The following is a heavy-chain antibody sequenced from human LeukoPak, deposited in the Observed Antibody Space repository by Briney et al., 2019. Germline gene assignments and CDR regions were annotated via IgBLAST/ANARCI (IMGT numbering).Heavy chain of an antibody. Sequence: GRSLRLSCAASGFTFSSYAMHWVRRAPGKGLEWVAVISYDGSNKYYADSVKGRFTISRDNSKNTLYVQMNSLRAEDTAVYYCARDRVSAAGMYYFDYWGQGTLVTVSS. V-gene: IGHV3-30*04. J-gene: IGHJ4*02. D-gene: IGHD6-13*01. CDR3: ARDRVSAAGMYYFDY. CDR1: GFTFSSYA. CDR2: ISYDGSNK.